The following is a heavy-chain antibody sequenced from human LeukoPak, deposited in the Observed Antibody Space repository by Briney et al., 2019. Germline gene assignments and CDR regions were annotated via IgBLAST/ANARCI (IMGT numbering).Heavy chain of an antibody. V-gene: IGHV3-23*01. CDR3: ARDLRGGYSYGLLVI. CDR2: ISGSGGST. Sequence: GGSLRLSCAASGFTFSSYAMSWVRQAPGKGLEWVSAISGSGGSTYYADSVKGRFTISRDNAKNSLYLQMNSLRAEDTAVYYCARDLRGGYSYGLLVIWGQGTMVTVSS. CDR1: GFTFSSYA. J-gene: IGHJ3*02. D-gene: IGHD5-18*01.